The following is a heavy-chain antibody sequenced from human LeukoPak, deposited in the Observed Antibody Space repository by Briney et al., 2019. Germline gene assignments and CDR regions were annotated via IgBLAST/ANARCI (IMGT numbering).Heavy chain of an antibody. CDR2: ISSSSSYI. Sequence: GGSLRLSCAASGFTFSSYSMNWVRQAPGKGLEWVSSISSSSSYIYYADSVKGRFTISRDNAKDSLCLQMNSLRAEDTAVYYCARDRGERPFDYWGQGTLVTVSS. J-gene: IGHJ4*02. V-gene: IGHV3-21*01. CDR3: ARDRGERPFDY. D-gene: IGHD3-16*01. CDR1: GFTFSSYS.